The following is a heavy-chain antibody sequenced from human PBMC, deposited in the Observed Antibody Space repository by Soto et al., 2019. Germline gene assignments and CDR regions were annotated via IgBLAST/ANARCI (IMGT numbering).Heavy chain of an antibody. CDR1: GYTFTSYY. D-gene: IGHD6-19*01. CDR2: INPSGGST. V-gene: IGHV1-46*01. Sequence: ASVKVSCKASGYTFTSYYMHWVRQAPGQGLEWMGIINPSGGSTSYAQKFQGRVTMTRGTSTSTVYMELSSLRSEDTAVYYCARGPTVAGFYKPIYYYYGMDVWGQGTTVTVSS. J-gene: IGHJ6*02. CDR3: ARGPTVAGFYKPIYYYYGMDV.